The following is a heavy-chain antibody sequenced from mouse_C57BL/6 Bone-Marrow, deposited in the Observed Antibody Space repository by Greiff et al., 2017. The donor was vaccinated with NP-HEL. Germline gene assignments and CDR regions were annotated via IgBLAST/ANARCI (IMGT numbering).Heavy chain of an antibody. Sequence: QVQLKESGPGLVQPSQCLSITCTVSGFSLTSYGVHWVRQSPGKGLEWLGVIWSGGSTDYNAAFISRLSISKDNSKSQVFFKMNSLKADDTAIYDCARMGQLRLPGWFAYWGQGTLVTVSA. V-gene: IGHV2-2*01. J-gene: IGHJ3*01. CDR2: IWSGGST. CDR3: ARMGQLRLPGWFAY. D-gene: IGHD3-2*02. CDR1: GFSLTSYG.